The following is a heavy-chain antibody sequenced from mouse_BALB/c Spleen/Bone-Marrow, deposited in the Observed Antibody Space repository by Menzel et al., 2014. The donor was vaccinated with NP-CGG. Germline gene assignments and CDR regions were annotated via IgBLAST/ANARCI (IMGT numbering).Heavy chain of an antibody. V-gene: IGHV5-12-2*01. CDR3: ARQGVYYGKTYYAMDY. Sequence: EVKVVESGGGLVQPGGSLKISCAASGFTFSSYIMSWVRQTPEKRLEWVAYISNSGGSTYYPDTVKGRFTISRDNAKNTLYLQMISLKSEDTAMYYCARQGVYYGKTYYAMDYWGQGTSVTVSS. CDR2: ISNSGGST. J-gene: IGHJ4*01. CDR1: GFTFSSYI. D-gene: IGHD2-1*01.